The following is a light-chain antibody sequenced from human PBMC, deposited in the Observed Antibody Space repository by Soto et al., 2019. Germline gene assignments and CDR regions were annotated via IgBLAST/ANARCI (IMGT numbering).Light chain of an antibody. J-gene: IGKJ1*01. CDR2: QTS. Sequence: EIVLTQSPATLSSFPGDRVTLSCRASQYINTRLAWYQHRPGQAHRLLIYQTSLRAAGIPARFSASGSGKDFTLTISDVQPEDFALYYCHQRQSWPRTFGQGTKVDI. CDR1: QYINTR. V-gene: IGKV3-11*01. CDR3: HQRQSWPRT.